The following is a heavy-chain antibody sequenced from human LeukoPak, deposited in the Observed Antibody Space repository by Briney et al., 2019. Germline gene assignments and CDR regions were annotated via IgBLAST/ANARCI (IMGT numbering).Heavy chain of an antibody. CDR1: GGSFSGYY. J-gene: IGHJ6*03. Sequence: SETLSLTCAVYGGSFSGYYWSWIRQPPGKGREWIGEINHSGSTNYNPSLKSRVTISVDTSKNQFSLKLSSVTAADTAVYYCARGEIVVVVAARRYYYYYMDVWGKGTTVTVSS. CDR3: ARGEIVVVVAARRYYYYYMDV. V-gene: IGHV4-34*01. D-gene: IGHD2-15*01. CDR2: INHSGST.